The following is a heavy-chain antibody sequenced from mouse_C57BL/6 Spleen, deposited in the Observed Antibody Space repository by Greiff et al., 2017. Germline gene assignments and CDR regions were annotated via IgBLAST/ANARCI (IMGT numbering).Heavy chain of an antibody. V-gene: IGHV1-59*01. CDR3: ASPLGSSFPYAMDY. D-gene: IGHD1-1*01. Sequence: QVQLQQPGAELVRPGTSVKLSCKASGYTFTSYWMHWVKQRPGQGLEWIGVIDPSDSYTNYNQKFKGKATLTVDTSSSTAYMQLSSLTSEDSAVYYCASPLGSSFPYAMDYWGQGTSVTVSS. CDR1: GYTFTSYW. J-gene: IGHJ4*01. CDR2: IDPSDSYT.